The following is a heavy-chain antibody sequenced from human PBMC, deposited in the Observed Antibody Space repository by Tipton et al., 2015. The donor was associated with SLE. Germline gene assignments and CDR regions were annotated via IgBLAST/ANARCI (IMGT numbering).Heavy chain of an antibody. CDR3: ARLGYCTGDTVCFTGIDQ. D-gene: IGHD2-8*02. CDR1: GGSFSGYY. J-gene: IGHJ5*02. CDR2: INHSGST. Sequence: GLVKPSETLSLTCAVYGGSFSGYYWSWIRQPPGKGLEWIGEINHSGSTNYNPSLKSRVTISVDTSKNQFSLKLSSMTAADTAVYYCARLGYCTGDTVCFTGIDQWGQGTLVTVSS. V-gene: IGHV4-34*01.